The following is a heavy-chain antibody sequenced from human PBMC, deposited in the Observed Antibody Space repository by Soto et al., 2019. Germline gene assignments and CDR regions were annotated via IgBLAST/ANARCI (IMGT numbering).Heavy chain of an antibody. CDR2: IYYSGST. CDR1: GGSISSGGYY. J-gene: IGHJ4*02. V-gene: IGHV4-31*03. CDR3: ASSITRKYGDYVDY. Sequence: SETLSLTCTVSGGSISSGGYYWSWIRQHPGKGLEWIGYIYYSGSTYYNPSLKSRVTISVDTSKNQFSLKLSSVTAADTAVYYCASSITRKYGDYVDYWGQGTLVTVYS. D-gene: IGHD4-17*01.